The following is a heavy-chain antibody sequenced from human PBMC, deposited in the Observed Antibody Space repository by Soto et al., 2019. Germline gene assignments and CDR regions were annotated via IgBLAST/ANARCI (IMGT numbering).Heavy chain of an antibody. Sequence: QITLKESGPTVEKPTQTLTLTCTFSGFSLRSSGMGVAWIRQPPGKALEWLSLIYWDDDKRYSPSLKSRLNITKHTFNNQVVLTMTNVDPVDTATYFCAHSSICLQRRDAFDIWGQGTMVTVSS. J-gene: IGHJ3*02. CDR3: AHSSICLQRRDAFDI. V-gene: IGHV2-5*02. D-gene: IGHD1-1*01. CDR1: GFSLRSSGMG. CDR2: IYWDDDK.